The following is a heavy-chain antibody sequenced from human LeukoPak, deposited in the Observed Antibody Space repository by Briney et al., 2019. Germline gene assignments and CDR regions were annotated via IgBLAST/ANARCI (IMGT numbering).Heavy chain of an antibody. CDR2: IYPGDSDT. CDR3: ARRGLRNGYYFY. J-gene: IGHJ4*01. V-gene: IGHV5-51*01. D-gene: IGHD3-22*01. CDR1: GYSFTSYW. Sequence: GESLKIFCKGSGYSFTSYWIGWVRQMPGKGLEWMGIIYPGDSDTRYSPSFQGQVSISADKSISTAFLQWSSLEASDTAMYYCARRGLRNGYYFYWGHGTQVTVSS.